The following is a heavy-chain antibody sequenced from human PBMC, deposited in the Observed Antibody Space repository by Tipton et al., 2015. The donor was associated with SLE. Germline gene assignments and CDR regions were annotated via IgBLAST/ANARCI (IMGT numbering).Heavy chain of an antibody. CDR2: IYYTGST. CDR3: ARDHYGSLDY. V-gene: IGHV4-59*11. CDR1: DDSIGSHY. J-gene: IGHJ4*02. D-gene: IGHD3-16*01. Sequence: TLSLTCTVSDDSIGSHYWTWIRQPPGKGLEYIGYIYYTGSTNYNPSLKSRVTISVDTSKNQFSPRLSSVTAADTAVYYCARDHYGSLDYWGQGMLVTVSS.